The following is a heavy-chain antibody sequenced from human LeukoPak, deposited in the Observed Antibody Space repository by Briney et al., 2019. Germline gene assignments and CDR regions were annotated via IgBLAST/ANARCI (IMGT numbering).Heavy chain of an antibody. Sequence: SETLSLTCTVSGGSISSYYWSWIRQPPGKGLEWIGYIYYSGSTNYNPSLKSRVTISVDTSKNQFSLKLSSVTAADTAVYYCARDKSSGLCWFDPWGQGTLVTVSS. CDR2: IYYSGST. D-gene: IGHD6-19*01. V-gene: IGHV4-59*01. CDR3: ARDKSSGLCWFDP. CDR1: GGSISSYY. J-gene: IGHJ5*02.